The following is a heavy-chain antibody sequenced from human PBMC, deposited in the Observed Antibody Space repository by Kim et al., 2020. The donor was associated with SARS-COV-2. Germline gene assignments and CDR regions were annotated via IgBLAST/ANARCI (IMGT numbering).Heavy chain of an antibody. CDR1: GGSVSSGSYY. CDR2: IYYSGST. J-gene: IGHJ5*02. Sequence: SETLSLTCTVSGGSVSSGSYYWSWIRQPPGKGLEWIGYIYYSGSTNYNPSLKSRVTISVDTSKNQFSLKLSSVTAADTAVYYCARDVDHWGQGTLVTVSS. V-gene: IGHV4-61*01. CDR3: ARDVDH.